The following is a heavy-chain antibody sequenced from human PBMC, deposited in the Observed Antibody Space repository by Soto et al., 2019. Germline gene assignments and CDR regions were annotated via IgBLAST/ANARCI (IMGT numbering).Heavy chain of an antibody. CDR3: ARAHYYYDRSGYFHS. CDR2: IVYSGST. D-gene: IGHD3-22*01. J-gene: IGHJ4*02. Sequence: QVQLPESGPGLVKPSQTLSLTCTVSGGSISSGDYYWSWIRQHPGQRLEWIGYIVYSGSTYYSPFLKSRVTISVDTSKNQFSLKLSSVTAADTALYYCARAHYYYDRSGYFHSWGQGSLVTVSS. CDR1: GGSISSGDYY. V-gene: IGHV4-31*03.